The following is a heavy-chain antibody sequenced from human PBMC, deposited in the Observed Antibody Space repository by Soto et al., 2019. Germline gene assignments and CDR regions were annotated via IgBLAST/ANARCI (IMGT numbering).Heavy chain of an antibody. CDR1: GYTFTSYG. V-gene: IGHV1-18*01. D-gene: IGHD6-13*01. CDR2: ISAYNGNT. J-gene: IGHJ4*02. CDR3: ARDPPTIASAGREDY. Sequence: QVQLVQSGAEVKKPGASVKVSCKASGYTFTSYGISWVRQAPGQGLEWMGGISAYNGNTNYAQKLQGRVTMTTDTATSTAYMELRSLRSDDTAVYYCARDPPTIASAGREDYWGQGTLVTVSS.